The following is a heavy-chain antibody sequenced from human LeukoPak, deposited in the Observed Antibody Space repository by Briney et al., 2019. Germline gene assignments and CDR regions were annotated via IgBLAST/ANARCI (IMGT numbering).Heavy chain of an antibody. Sequence: GESLKISCKTSGYSFTYYYIAWVRQMPGKGLEWVGIIYPGDSDTRYSPSFQGQVTISADNSMKTAYPQFNSLQASDTAIYYCARATTPAGDGDWFHPWGQGTLVTVSS. CDR1: GYSFTYYY. J-gene: IGHJ5*02. CDR3: ARATTPAGDGDWFHP. D-gene: IGHD4-17*01. V-gene: IGHV5-51*01. CDR2: IYPGDSDT.